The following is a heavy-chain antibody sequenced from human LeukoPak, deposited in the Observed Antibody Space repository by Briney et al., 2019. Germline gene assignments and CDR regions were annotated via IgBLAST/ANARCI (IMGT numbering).Heavy chain of an antibody. CDR2: INTNTGNP. V-gene: IGHV7-4-1*02. CDR1: GYSFSSYA. D-gene: IGHD6-19*01. CDR3: ARGRYNSGWSALDI. J-gene: IGHJ3*02. Sequence: ASVTVSSKASGYSFSSYAVNWVRQAPGQGLEWMGWINTNTGNPTYAQGFAGRFVFALDTSVSTAYLQISSLMAEDTAVYYCARGRYNSGWSALDIWGQGTMVTVSS.